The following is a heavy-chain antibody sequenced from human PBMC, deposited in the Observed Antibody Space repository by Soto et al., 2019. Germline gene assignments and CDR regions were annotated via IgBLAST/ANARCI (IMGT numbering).Heavy chain of an antibody. CDR1: GYTFTSYY. J-gene: IGHJ3*02. CDR2: INPSGGST. Sequence: QVQLVQSGAEVKKPGASVKVSCKASGYTFTSYYMHWVRHAPGQGLEWMGIINPSGGSTSYAQKFPGRVTMTRDTSTSTVYMELSSLRSEDTAVYYCARYRRGLLDAFDIWGQGTMVTVSS. D-gene: IGHD6-19*01. CDR3: ARYRRGLLDAFDI. V-gene: IGHV1-46*01.